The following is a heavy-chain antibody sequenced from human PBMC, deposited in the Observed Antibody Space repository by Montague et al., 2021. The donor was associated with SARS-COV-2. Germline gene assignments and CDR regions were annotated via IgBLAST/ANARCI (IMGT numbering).Heavy chain of an antibody. CDR1: GFTFNDYE. CDR3: ARDGFLYDTSGNLKSYNGMDV. V-gene: IGHV3-48*03. J-gene: IGHJ6*02. D-gene: IGHD3-22*01. CDR2: ISRSGSII. Sequence: SVRVSCAASGFTFNDYEMNWVRQAPGKGLEWVSYISRSGSIIYYADSVKGRFTISRDNTKKSLLLQMKRLRAEDTAIYFCARDGFLYDTSGNLKSYNGMDVWGQGTAVTVS.